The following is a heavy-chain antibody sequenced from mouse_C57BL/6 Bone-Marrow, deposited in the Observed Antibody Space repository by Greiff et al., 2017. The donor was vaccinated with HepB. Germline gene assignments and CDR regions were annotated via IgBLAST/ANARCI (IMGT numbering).Heavy chain of an antibody. V-gene: IGHV1-52*01. D-gene: IGHD1-1*01. Sequence: VKLMESGAELVRPGSSVKLSCKASGYTFTSYWMHWVKQRPIQGLEWIGNIDPSDSETHYNQKFKDKATLTVDESSSTAYMQLSSLTSEDSAVYYCAIRSSYFDYWGQGTTLTVSS. CDR2: IDPSDSET. CDR3: AIRSSYFDY. J-gene: IGHJ2*01. CDR1: GYTFTSYW.